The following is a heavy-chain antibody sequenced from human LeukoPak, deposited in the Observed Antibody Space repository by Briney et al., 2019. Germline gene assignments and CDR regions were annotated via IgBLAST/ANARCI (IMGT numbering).Heavy chain of an antibody. CDR3: ANSPGLLLWFEDAFDI. Sequence: GGSLRLSCAASGFTFSSYAMSWVRQAPGKGLEWASTINRSGGSTYYADSVKGGFTISRDNSKNTLYLQMNSLRAEDTAVYYCANSPGLLLWFEDAFDIWGRGTMVTVSS. CDR1: GFTFSSYA. CDR2: INRSGGST. D-gene: IGHD3-10*01. J-gene: IGHJ3*02. V-gene: IGHV3-23*01.